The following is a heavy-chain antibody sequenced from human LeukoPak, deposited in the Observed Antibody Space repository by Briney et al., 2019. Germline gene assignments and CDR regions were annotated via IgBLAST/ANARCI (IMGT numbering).Heavy chain of an antibody. D-gene: IGHD2-2*02. J-gene: IGHJ6*03. V-gene: IGHV4-34*01. CDR2: INHRGST. CDR3: ARAVGFVVVPAAIAYYYMDV. Sequence: SETLSLTCAVYGGSFSGYYWSWIRQPPGNGLEWIGEINHRGSTNYNPSLKSRVTISVDTSKNQFSLKLSSVTAADTAVYYCARAVGFVVVPAAIAYYYMDVWGKGTTVTVSS. CDR1: GGSFSGYY.